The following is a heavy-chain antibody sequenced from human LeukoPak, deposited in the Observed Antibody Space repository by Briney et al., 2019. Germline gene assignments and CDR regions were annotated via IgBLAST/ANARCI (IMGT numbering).Heavy chain of an antibody. D-gene: IGHD3-22*01. CDR3: ARATTDYDSSGYYPDYFDY. CDR1: GGSISSGGYY. CDR2: ISYSGST. J-gene: IGHJ4*02. Sequence: SQTLSLTCTVSGGSISSGGYYWSWIRQHPGKGLEWIGYISYSGSTYYNPSLKSRVTISVDTSKNQFSLKLSSVTAADTAVYYCARATTDYDSSGYYPDYFDYWGQGTLVTVSS. V-gene: IGHV4-31*03.